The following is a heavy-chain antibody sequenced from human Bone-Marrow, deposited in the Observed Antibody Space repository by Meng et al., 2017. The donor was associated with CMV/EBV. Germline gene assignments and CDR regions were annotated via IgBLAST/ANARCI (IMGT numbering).Heavy chain of an antibody. V-gene: IGHV4-39*07. CDR3: ARVRITMIVVVITTGWFDP. D-gene: IGHD3-22*01. Sequence: SETLSLTCTVSGGSISSSSYYWGWIRQPPGKGLEWIGSIYYSGSTYYNPSLKSRVTISVDTSKNQFSLKLSSVTAADTAVYYCARVRITMIVVVITTGWFDPCGQGTLVTASS. J-gene: IGHJ5*02. CDR2: IYYSGST. CDR1: GGSISSSSYY.